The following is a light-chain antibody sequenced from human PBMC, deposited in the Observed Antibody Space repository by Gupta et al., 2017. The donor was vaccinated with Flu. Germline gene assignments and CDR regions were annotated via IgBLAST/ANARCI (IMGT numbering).Light chain of an antibody. CDR3: EGWDDSLSGYV. J-gene: IGLJ1*01. Sequence: QSVLTQPPSASGTPGQRVTISCSGSSSNFGNDNVYWYQHLPETAPNRLMYKDHQRPSGVSDRFSGSKSGTSASLSISGLRSEDEADYYCEGWDDSLSGYVFGTGTKVTV. V-gene: IGLV1-47*01. CDR2: KDH. CDR1: SSNFGNDN.